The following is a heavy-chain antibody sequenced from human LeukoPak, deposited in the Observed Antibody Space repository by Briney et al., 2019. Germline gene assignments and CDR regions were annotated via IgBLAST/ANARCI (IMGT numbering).Heavy chain of an antibody. CDR3: ARHSDVIGAI. J-gene: IGHJ4*02. CDR1: GYTFTHQW. Sequence: GESLKISCKASGYTFTHQWIGWVRQMSGSCLEWMGIIYPRDSDTIYSPSFQGHVTISADTSINTAYLEWSSLEASDAAIYYCARHSDVIGAIWGQGTLVTVSS. CDR2: IYPRDSDT. V-gene: IGHV5-51*01. D-gene: IGHD3-10*01.